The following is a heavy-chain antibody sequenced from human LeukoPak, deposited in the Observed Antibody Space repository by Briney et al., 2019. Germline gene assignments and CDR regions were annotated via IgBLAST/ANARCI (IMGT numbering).Heavy chain of an antibody. D-gene: IGHD2/OR15-2a*01. CDR1: GFTFSSCA. V-gene: IGHV3-30-3*01. CDR3: AGRRECDY. J-gene: IGHJ4*02. Sequence: GGSLRLSCAASGFTFSSCAMHWVRQAPGKGLEWVAVISYDGSNKYYADSVKGRFTISRDNSKNTLYLQMNSLRAEDTAVYYCAGRRECDYWGQGTLVTVSS. CDR2: ISYDGSNK.